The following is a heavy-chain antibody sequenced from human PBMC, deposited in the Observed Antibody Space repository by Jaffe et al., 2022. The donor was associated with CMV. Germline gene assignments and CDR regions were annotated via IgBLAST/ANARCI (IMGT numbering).Heavy chain of an antibody. J-gene: IGHJ4*02. CDR1: GFTFSSYG. Sequence: QVQLVESGGGVVQPGRSLRLSCAASGFTFSSYGMHWVRQAPGKGLEWVAVIWYDGSNKYYADSVKGRFTISRDNSKNTLYLQMNSLRAEDTAVYYCARFQGSGYLARSFDYWGQGTLVTVSS. D-gene: IGHD3-22*01. CDR3: ARFQGSGYLARSFDY. CDR2: IWYDGSNK. V-gene: IGHV3-33*01.